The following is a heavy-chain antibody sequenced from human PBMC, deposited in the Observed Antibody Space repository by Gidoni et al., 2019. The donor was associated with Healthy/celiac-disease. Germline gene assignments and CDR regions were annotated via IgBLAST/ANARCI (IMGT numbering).Heavy chain of an antibody. CDR2: MNPNRGNT. J-gene: IGHJ2*01. Sequence: QVQLVQSGAAVKKPGASVKVSCTASGYTFTSYYINWVGQATGQGLEWMGWMNPNRGNTGYAQKFQGRVTMTRNTSISTAYMELSSLRSEDTAVYYCARGKPPGIAVAGDWYFDLWGRGTLVTVSS. V-gene: IGHV1-8*01. CDR3: ARGKPPGIAVAGDWYFDL. D-gene: IGHD6-19*01. CDR1: GYTFTSYY.